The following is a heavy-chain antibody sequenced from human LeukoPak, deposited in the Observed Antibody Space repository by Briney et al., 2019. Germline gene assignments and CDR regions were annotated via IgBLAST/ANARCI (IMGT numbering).Heavy chain of an antibody. D-gene: IGHD5-24*01. CDR1: GFTFSSYG. CDR3: ARDVTMDGYNGALDY. V-gene: IGHV3-33*01. Sequence: GRSLRLSCAASGFTFSSYGMHWVRQAPGKGLEWVAVIWYDGSNKYYADSVKGRFTISRDNSKNTLYLQMNSLRAGDTAVYYCARDVTMDGYNGALDYWGQGTLVTVSS. J-gene: IGHJ4*02. CDR2: IWYDGSNK.